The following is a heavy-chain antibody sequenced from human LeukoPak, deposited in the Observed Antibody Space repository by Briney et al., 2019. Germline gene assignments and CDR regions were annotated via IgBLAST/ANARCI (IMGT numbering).Heavy chain of an antibody. Sequence: PGRSLRLSCAASGFTFSSYAIHWVRQAPGKGLEWVAVMSYDGTSEYYADSVKGRFTISRDNSKNTLYLQMHSLRAEDTAVYYCVRVRHSGYDLMAFDIWGQGTVVTVSS. J-gene: IGHJ3*02. CDR3: VRVRHSGYDLMAFDI. D-gene: IGHD5-12*01. CDR2: MSYDGTSE. CDR1: GFTFSSYA. V-gene: IGHV3-30-3*01.